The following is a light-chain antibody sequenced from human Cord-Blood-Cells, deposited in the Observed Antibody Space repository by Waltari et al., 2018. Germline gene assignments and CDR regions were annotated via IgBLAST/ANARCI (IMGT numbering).Light chain of an antibody. CDR3: QQSYSTPSIT. V-gene: IGKV1-39*01. J-gene: IGKJ5*01. Sequence: DIQMTQSPSSLSASVGDRVTITGRASQSISSYLNCYQQKPGKAPNLLIYAASSLQSGVPSRFSGSGSGTDFTLTISSLQPEDFATYYCQQSYSTPSITFGQGTRLEIK. CDR2: AAS. CDR1: QSISSY.